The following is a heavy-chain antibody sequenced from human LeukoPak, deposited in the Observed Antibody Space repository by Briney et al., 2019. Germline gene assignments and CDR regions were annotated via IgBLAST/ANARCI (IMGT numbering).Heavy chain of an antibody. CDR1: GYTFTSYG. V-gene: IGHV1-18*01. CDR3: ARVRSRASYGMDV. CDR2: ISAYNGNT. Sequence: ASVKVSCKASGYTFTSYGISWVRQAPGQGLEWMGWISAYNGNTNYAQKLQGRVTMTTDTSTSTAYMELRSPRSDDTAVYYCARVRSRASYGMDVWGQGTTVTVSS. J-gene: IGHJ6*02.